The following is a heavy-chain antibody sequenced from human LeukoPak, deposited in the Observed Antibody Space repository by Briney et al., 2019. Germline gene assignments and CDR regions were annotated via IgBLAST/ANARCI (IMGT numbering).Heavy chain of an antibody. CDR3: ARGTLKTAATDFDY. D-gene: IGHD6-13*01. V-gene: IGHV3-20*04. J-gene: IGHJ4*02. Sequence: AGGSLRLSCADHGGTFDDYGMSWVRQAPGKGLEWVSGINWNGGSTVYADSVKGRFTISRDNAKNSLYLQMNSLRAEDTALYYCARGTLKTAATDFDYWGQGTLVTVSS. CDR1: GGTFDDYG. CDR2: INWNGGST.